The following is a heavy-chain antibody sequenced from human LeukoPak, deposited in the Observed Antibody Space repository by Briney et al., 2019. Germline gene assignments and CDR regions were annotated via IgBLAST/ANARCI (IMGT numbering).Heavy chain of an antibody. CDR3: ARDPDRSGFDY. CDR2: VWYDGNNK. J-gene: IGHJ4*02. D-gene: IGHD1-14*01. Sequence: GGSLRLSCTASGFTFINYGMYWVRQAPGKGLEWVATVWYDGNNKYYADSVKGRFTISRDNSKNTLYLQMNSLRAEDTAIYYCARDPDRSGFDYWGQGTLVTVSS. CDR1: GFTFINYG. V-gene: IGHV3-33*01.